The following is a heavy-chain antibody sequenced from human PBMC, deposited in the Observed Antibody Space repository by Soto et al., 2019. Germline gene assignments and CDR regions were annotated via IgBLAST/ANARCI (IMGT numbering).Heavy chain of an antibody. Sequence: QITLKESGPTLVTPTQTLTLTCTFSGFSLSTSGVGVGWIRQPPGKALEWLALIYWNDDERYSPSLQSRLTITKDASKNQVVLTMTNMDPMDTGTYYCAHILDDGGHCDSTSCLNPFDYWGQGTLVTVSS. CDR2: IYWNDDE. CDR1: GFSLSTSGVG. V-gene: IGHV2-5*01. D-gene: IGHD2-2*03. J-gene: IGHJ4*02. CDR3: AHILDDGGHCDSTSCLNPFDY.